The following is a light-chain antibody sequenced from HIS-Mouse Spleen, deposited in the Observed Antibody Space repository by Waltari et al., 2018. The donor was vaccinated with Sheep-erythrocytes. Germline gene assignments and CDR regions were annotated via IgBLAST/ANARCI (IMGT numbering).Light chain of an antibody. CDR1: SRDVGGYNY. V-gene: IGLV2-11*01. CDR3: CSYAGSYTVV. CDR2: DVS. Sequence: QSALTQPRSVSGSPGQSVTIPCPGTSRDVGGYNYVYWYQQHPGKAPKLMIYDVSKRPSGVPDRFSGSKSGNTASLTISGLQAEDEADYYCCSYAGSYTVVFGGGTKLTVL. J-gene: IGLJ2*01.